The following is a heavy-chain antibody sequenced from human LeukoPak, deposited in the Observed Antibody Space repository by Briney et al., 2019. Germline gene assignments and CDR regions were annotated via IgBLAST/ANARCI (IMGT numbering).Heavy chain of an antibody. CDR2: IYSGGST. CDR3: ARDVGDEGNY. V-gene: IGHV3-53*01. D-gene: IGHD3-16*01. J-gene: IGHJ4*02. Sequence: GGSLRLSCEASGFTVSSNYMSWVRQAPGKGLEWVSVIYSGGSTYYADSVKGRFTISRDNSKNTLYLQMSSLRTADTAVYYCARDVGDEGNYWGQGTLVTVSS. CDR1: GFTVSSNY.